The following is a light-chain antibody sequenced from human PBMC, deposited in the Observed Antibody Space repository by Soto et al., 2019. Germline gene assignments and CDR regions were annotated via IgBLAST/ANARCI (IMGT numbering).Light chain of an antibody. CDR1: SSDVGAHNF. CDR2: EVS. J-gene: IGLJ1*01. V-gene: IGLV2-8*01. Sequence: SALTQPPSASGSPGQSVTISCTGTSSDVGAHNFVSWHQQHPGKAPKLMIYEVSKRPSGVPDRFSGSKSGNTASLTVSGLQAEDEADYYCSSYAGSNNYVFGTGTKVT. CDR3: SSYAGSNNYV.